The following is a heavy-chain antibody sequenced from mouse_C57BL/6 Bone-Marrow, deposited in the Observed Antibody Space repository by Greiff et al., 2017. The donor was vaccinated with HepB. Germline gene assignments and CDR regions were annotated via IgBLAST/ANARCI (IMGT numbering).Heavy chain of an antibody. V-gene: IGHV5-4*01. J-gene: IGHJ4*01. D-gene: IGHD2-1*01. CDR3: AYGNYDYYAIDY. CDR2: ISDGGSYT. CDR1: GFTFSSYA. Sequence: EVHLVESGGGLVKPGGSLKLSCAASGFTFSSYAMSWVRQTPEKRLEWVATISDGGSYTYYPDNVKGRYTISKDNATNNLYLQMSHLKSEDTAMYYCAYGNYDYYAIDYWGQGTSVTVSS.